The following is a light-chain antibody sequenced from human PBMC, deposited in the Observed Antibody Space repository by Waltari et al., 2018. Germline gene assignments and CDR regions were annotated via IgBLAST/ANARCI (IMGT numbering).Light chain of an antibody. CDR1: ILRTYY. CDR3: SSRELSGHVV. CDR2: GKN. V-gene: IGLV3-19*01. Sequence: SSDLTQDPAVSVALGQTVRITCQGHILRTYYGNWCRQKPGPPPALVIYGKNNRPSGIPDRFSASSSGNTASLIITGAQAEDEADYYCSSRELSGHVVFGGGTRLTVL. J-gene: IGLJ2*01.